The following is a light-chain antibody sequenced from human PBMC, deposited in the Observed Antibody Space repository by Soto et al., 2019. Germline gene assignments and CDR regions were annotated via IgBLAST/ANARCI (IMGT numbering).Light chain of an antibody. CDR3: CSYAGSYTV. Sequence: QSALTQPASVSGSPGQSITISCTGTSSDVGNYDLVSWFQHPPGKAPQLIIYEDNKRPSGVSNRFSGSKSGNTASLTISGLQAEDEADYYCCSYAGSYTVFGGGTKLTVL. J-gene: IGLJ2*01. V-gene: IGLV2-23*01. CDR2: EDN. CDR1: SSDVGNYDL.